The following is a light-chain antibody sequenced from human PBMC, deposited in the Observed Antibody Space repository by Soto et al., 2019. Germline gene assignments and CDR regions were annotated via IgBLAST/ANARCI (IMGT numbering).Light chain of an antibody. CDR2: AAS. V-gene: IGKV1-9*01. Sequence: DIQLTQSPSFLSASVGDRVTITCRASQGISSYLAWYQQEPGKAPKLLIYAASPLQSGVPSRFSGSGSATEFTLTISSLQPEDFATYYCQQLNSYPLSFGGGTRFEIK. CDR1: QGISSY. J-gene: IGKJ4*01. CDR3: QQLNSYPLS.